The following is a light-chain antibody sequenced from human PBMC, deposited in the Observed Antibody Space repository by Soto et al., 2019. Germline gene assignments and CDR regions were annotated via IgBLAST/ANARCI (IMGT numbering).Light chain of an antibody. J-gene: IGKJ5*01. Sequence: EVVLTQSPGTLSLSPGERVTILCLASQSVSSTSLAWYQQKPGQTPRLLIYGASSRATGTTDRISGGGSGTQFTLTISRLKPEDFAVYYCQHYVTSSITFGQGTRLEIK. V-gene: IGKV3-20*01. CDR3: QHYVTSSIT. CDR1: QSVSSTS. CDR2: GAS.